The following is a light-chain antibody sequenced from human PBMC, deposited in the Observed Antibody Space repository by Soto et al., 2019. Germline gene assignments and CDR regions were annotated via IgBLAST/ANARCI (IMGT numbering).Light chain of an antibody. CDR2: GAF. J-gene: IGKJ1*01. CDR1: QSISITS. Sequence: EIVLTQSPGTLSLSPGERATLSCRASQSISITSLAWYQKKPGQAPRLLICGAFTRATGIPDRFSGSGSGTDFTLSISSLEPEDFAVYYCQQYGSSGTFGQGTKVDIK. CDR3: QQYGSSGT. V-gene: IGKV3-20*01.